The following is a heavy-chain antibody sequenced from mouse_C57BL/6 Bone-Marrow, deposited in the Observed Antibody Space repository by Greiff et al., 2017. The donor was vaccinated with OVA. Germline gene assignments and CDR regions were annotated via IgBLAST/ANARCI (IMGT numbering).Heavy chain of an antibody. CDR1: GYTFTSYD. Sequence: VQLQESGPELVKPGASVKLSCKASGYTFTSYDINWVKQRPGQGLEWIGWIYPRDVSTKYNEKFKGKATLTVDKSSSTAYMQLSSLTSEDSAVYYCAREDYYGSRNLYFDVWGTGTTVTVSS. V-gene: IGHV1-85*01. CDR2: IYPRDVST. J-gene: IGHJ1*03. D-gene: IGHD1-1*01. CDR3: AREDYYGSRNLYFDV.